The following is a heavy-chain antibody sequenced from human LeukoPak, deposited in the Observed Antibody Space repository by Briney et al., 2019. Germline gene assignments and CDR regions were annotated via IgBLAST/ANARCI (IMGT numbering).Heavy chain of an antibody. D-gene: IGHD3-9*01. Sequence: SETLSLTCTVSGGSISSSSYYWGWIRQPPGKGLEWIGSIYDSGSTYYNPSLKSRVTISVDTSKNQFSLKLSTVTAADTAVYYCARGRLLYDILTGYYPYYFDYWGQGTLVTVSS. CDR2: IYDSGST. J-gene: IGHJ4*02. CDR1: GGSISSSSYY. V-gene: IGHV4-39*01. CDR3: ARGRLLYDILTGYYPYYFDY.